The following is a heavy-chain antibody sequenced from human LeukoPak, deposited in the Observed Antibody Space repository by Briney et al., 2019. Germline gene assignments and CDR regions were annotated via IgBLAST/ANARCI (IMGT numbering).Heavy chain of an antibody. CDR1: GFSFSTYT. Sequence: GGSLRLSCTASGFSFSTYTMNWVRQAPGKGLDRVSYISSSSSTIYYADSVKGRFTISRDNANNSLYLQMNSLRDEDTAVYYCARARRFRSSWYHYYWGQGSLVTVSS. CDR2: ISSSSSTI. J-gene: IGHJ4*02. D-gene: IGHD6-13*01. V-gene: IGHV3-48*02. CDR3: ARARRFRSSWYHYY.